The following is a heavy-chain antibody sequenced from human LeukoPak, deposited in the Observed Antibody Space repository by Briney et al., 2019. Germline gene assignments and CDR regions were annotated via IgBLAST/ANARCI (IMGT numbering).Heavy chain of an antibody. Sequence: GGSLRLSCAASGCTFSSYWMHWVRQVPGKGLVWVSRMNSGGSITTYADSVKGRFTISRDNGKKTLHLQMSSLRVEDTAVYYCARGPSSNWSGLDYWGQGTLVTVSS. D-gene: IGHD6-13*01. CDR2: MNSGGSIT. J-gene: IGHJ4*02. CDR3: ARGPSSNWSGLDY. V-gene: IGHV3-74*03. CDR1: GCTFSSYW.